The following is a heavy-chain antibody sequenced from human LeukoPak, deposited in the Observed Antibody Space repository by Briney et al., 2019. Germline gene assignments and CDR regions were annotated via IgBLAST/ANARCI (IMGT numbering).Heavy chain of an antibody. CDR1: GLTFSSYG. V-gene: IGHV3-30*18. D-gene: IGHD3-22*01. Sequence: GGSLRLSCAASGLTFSSYGMHWVRQAPGKGLEWVAVISYDGSNKYYADSVKGRFTISRDNSKNTLYLQMNSLRAEDTAVYYCAKELSGYYRNWGQGTLVTVSS. CDR2: ISYDGSNK. CDR3: AKELSGYYRN. J-gene: IGHJ4*02.